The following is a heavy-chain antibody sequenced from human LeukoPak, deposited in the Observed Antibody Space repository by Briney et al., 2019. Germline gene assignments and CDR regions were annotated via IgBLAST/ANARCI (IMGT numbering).Heavy chain of an antibody. CDR2: INHSGST. J-gene: IGHJ6*03. V-gene: IGHV4-34*01. CDR1: GGSFSGYY. CDR3: ARVGWFGEFDYYYYMDV. Sequence: PSETLSLTCAVYGGSFSGYYWSWIRQPPGKGLEWIGEINHSGSTNYNPSLKSRVTISVDTSKNQFSLKLSSVTAADTAVYYCARVGWFGEFDYYYYMDVWGKGTTVTISS. D-gene: IGHD3-10*01.